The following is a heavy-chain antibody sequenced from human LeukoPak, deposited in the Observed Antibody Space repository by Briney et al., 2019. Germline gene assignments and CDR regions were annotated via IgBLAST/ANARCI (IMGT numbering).Heavy chain of an antibody. CDR3: AKAYSVLRFLKWLGY. V-gene: IGHV3-23*01. J-gene: IGHJ4*02. D-gene: IGHD3-3*01. CDR1: GFTFSSYA. CDR2: ISGSGGST. Sequence: GGSLRLSCAASGFTFSSYAMSWVRQAPGKGLEWVSAISGSGGSTYYADSVKGRFTISRDNSKNTLYLQMNSLRAEDTAVYYCAKAYSVLRFLKWLGYWGQGTLVTVSS.